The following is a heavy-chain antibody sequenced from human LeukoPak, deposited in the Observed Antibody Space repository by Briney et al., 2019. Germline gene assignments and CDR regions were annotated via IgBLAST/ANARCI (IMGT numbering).Heavy chain of an antibody. V-gene: IGHV3-21*01. J-gene: IGHJ4*02. CDR3: ARDARGLILLDY. CDR1: EFTFSSYS. CDR2: ISSSSSYI. D-gene: IGHD6-19*01. Sequence: PGGSLRLSRAASEFTFSSYSMNWVRQAPGKGLEWVSSISSSSSYIYYADSVKGRFTISRDNAKNSLYLQMNSLRAEDTAVYYCARDARGLILLDYSAQGTLVTVSS.